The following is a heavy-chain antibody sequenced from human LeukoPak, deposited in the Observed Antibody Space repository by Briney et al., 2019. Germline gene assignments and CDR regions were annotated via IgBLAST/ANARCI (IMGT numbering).Heavy chain of an antibody. CDR2: TYYRSKWYN. D-gene: IGHD3-9*01. Sequence: SQTLSLTCAISRDSVSSNSAAWNWIRQSPSRGLEWLGRTYYRSKWYNDYVVSVKSRITIKPDTSKNQFSLQLSSVTTEDTAVYYCAKELRYVDWLYSDWGQGTLVTVYS. CDR3: AKELRYVDWLYSD. J-gene: IGHJ4*02. V-gene: IGHV6-1*01. CDR1: RDSVSSNSAA.